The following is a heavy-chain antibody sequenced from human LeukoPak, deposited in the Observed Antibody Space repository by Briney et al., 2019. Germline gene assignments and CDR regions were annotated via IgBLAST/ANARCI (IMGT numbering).Heavy chain of an antibody. D-gene: IGHD3-16*02. CDR2: INHSGTT. V-gene: IGHV4-38-2*02. CDR3: ARGPPPQYYDYVWGSYRPWFDP. J-gene: IGHJ5*02. CDR1: DYSISRGYY. Sequence: SETLSLTCTVSDYSISRGYYWGWIRQTPGKGLEWVGSINHSGTTYYNPSLKSRVTLSVDTSKNQFSLKLSSVTAADTAVYYCARGPPPQYYDYVWGSYRPWFDPWGQGTLVTVSS.